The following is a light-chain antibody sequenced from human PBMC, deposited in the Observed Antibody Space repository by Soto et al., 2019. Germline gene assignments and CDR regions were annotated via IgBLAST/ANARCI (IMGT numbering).Light chain of an antibody. CDR1: QSLASN. Sequence: ERVMTQSTATLSVSPGERATLSCRASQSLASNLAWYQQKPGQAPRLLIYGASTRAAGIPARFSGSGSGTEFTLTITSLQSEDFAVYYCQQYNNWPRTLGQGTKVDIK. J-gene: IGKJ1*01. CDR2: GAS. CDR3: QQYNNWPRT. V-gene: IGKV3D-15*01.